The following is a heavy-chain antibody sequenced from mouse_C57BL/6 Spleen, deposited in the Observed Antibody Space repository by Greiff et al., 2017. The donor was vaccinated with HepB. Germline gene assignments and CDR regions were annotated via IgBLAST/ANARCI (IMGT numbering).Heavy chain of an antibody. Sequence: VQLKESEGGLVQPGSSMKLSCTASGFTFSDYYMAWVRQVPEKGLEWVANINYDGSSTYYLDSLKSRFIISRDNAKNILYLQMSSMKSEDTSTYYCARENYGSSPLFDYWGQGTTLTVSS. D-gene: IGHD1-1*01. V-gene: IGHV5-16*01. CDR2: INYDGSST. CDR1: GFTFSDYY. J-gene: IGHJ2*01. CDR3: ARENYGSSPLFDY.